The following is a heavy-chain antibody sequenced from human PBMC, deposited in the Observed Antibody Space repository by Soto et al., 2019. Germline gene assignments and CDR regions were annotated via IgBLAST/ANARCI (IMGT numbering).Heavy chain of an antibody. CDR3: AKDMSIAVADAFDI. V-gene: IGHV3-9*01. CDR1: GFTFDDYA. J-gene: IGHJ3*02. CDR2: ISWSSGSR. D-gene: IGHD6-19*01. Sequence: EVQLVESGGGLVQPGRSLRLSCAASGFTFDDYALHWVLQAPGKGLEWVSGISWSSGSRGYADSVKGRFTISRDNPKNSLYLQMNSLRAEDTALYYCAKDMSIAVADAFDIWGQGTMVTVSS.